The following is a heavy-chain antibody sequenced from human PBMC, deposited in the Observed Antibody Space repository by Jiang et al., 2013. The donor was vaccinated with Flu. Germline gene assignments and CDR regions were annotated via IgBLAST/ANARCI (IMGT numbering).Heavy chain of an antibody. D-gene: IGHD4-23*01. Sequence: SGGTFSSYAISWVRQAPGQGLEWMGGIIPIFGTANYAQKFQGRVTITADESTSTAYMELSSLRSEDTAVYYCARGTVVNEYLFDYWGQGTLVTVSS. V-gene: IGHV1-69*01. J-gene: IGHJ4*02. CDR2: IIPIFGTA. CDR3: ARGTVVNEYLFDY. CDR1: GGTFSSYA.